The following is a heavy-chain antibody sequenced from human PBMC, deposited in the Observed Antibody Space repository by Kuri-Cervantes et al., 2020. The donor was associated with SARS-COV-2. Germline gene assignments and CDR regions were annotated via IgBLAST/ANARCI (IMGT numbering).Heavy chain of an antibody. J-gene: IGHJ4*02. CDR1: GFTFSSYW. D-gene: IGHD4-11*01. V-gene: IGHV3-74*01. Sequence: GEFLKISCVASGFTFSSYWMHWVRQAPGKGLVWVSRLTNDGSDAIFADSVKGRFTISRDNAKNMLYLYMNSLRADDTAVYYCARDSMTTRDFDYWGQGTLVTVSS. CDR3: ARDSMTTRDFDY. CDR2: LTNDGSDA.